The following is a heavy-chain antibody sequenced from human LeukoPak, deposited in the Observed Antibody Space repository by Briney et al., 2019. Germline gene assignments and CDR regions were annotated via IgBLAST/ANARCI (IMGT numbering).Heavy chain of an antibody. D-gene: IGHD2-15*01. CDR3: ARTYCRGGSCHFDY. V-gene: IGHV4-59*08. J-gene: IGHJ4*02. CDR1: GGSISTYY. Sequence: SETLSLTCTVSGGSISTYYWSWIRQPPGKGLEWIGYIYYSGSTDSNPSLKSRVTISVDTSKNQISLKLSSVTAADTAVYYCARTYCRGGSCHFDYWGQGTLVTASS. CDR2: IYYSGST.